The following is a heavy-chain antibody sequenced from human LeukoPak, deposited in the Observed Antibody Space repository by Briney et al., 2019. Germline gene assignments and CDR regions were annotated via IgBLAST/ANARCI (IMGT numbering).Heavy chain of an antibody. V-gene: IGHV4-34*01. D-gene: IGHD3-22*01. CDR3: ARAPYYYDGDGYYYPETAY. CDR1: GGSFNAYL. Sequence: PSETLSLTCAVSGGSFNAYLWTWIRQSPGKGLEWVGEINHDGSATYNPSLKSRVTISIDASRNQFSMKLTAMTAAEKAVYFCARAPYYYDGDGYYYPETAYWGQGTLVAVSS. CDR2: INHDGSA. J-gene: IGHJ4*02.